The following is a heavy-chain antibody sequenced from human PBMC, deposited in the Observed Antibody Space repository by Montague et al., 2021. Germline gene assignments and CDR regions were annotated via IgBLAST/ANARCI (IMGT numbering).Heavy chain of an antibody. Sequence: SETLSLTCTVSGVSINNNSFFWAWIRQTQGKGLVWIGSVYDSGRTNYNPSLKSRVTIFVDTSKNQFSLNLTSVTAADTSVFYCSRGPFFFESRGDCNIESFDIWGQGTMVTVSS. CDR2: VYDSGRT. CDR1: GVSINNNSFF. CDR3: SRGPFFFESRGDCNIESFDI. V-gene: IGHV4-39*01. J-gene: IGHJ3*02. D-gene: IGHD2-21*01.